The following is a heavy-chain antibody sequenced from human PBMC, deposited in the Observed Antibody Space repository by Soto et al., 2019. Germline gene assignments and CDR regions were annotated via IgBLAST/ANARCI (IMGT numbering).Heavy chain of an antibody. CDR3: ARTLQPPTYYYGMDV. Sequence: RGESLKISCKGSGYSFTSYWIGWVRQMPGKGLEWMGIIYPGDSNTRYSPSFQGQVTISADKSISTAYLQWSSLKASDTAMYYCARTLQPPTYYYGMDVWGQGTTVTVSS. J-gene: IGHJ6*02. CDR1: GYSFTSYW. CDR2: IYPGDSNT. D-gene: IGHD4-4*01. V-gene: IGHV5-51*01.